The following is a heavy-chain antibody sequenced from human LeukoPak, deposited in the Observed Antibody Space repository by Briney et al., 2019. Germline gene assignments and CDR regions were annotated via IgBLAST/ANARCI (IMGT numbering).Heavy chain of an antibody. CDR1: QFTLSNYA. V-gene: IGHV3-30-3*01. CDR3: ARAMVVVVPAAM. Sequence: GGSLRLSCAASQFTLSNYAMHWVRQAAGKELAWVAVISYDGNSKPYANSVKGRFTISRDNSKNTLYLQMSSLRPDDTAVYYCARAMVVVVPAAMWGQGTLVTVSS. CDR2: ISYDGNSK. J-gene: IGHJ4*02. D-gene: IGHD2-2*01.